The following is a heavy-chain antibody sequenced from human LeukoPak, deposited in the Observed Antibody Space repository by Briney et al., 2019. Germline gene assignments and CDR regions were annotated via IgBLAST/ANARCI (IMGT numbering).Heavy chain of an antibody. J-gene: IGHJ5*02. CDR1: GFTFSYYT. CDR3: ARTTWIQLWPNWFDP. CDR2: ISYDGSNK. Sequence: GGSLRLSCAASGFTFSYYTMHWVRQAPGKGLEWVAVISYDGSNKYYADSVKGRFTISRDNSKNTLYLQMNSLRAEDTAVYYCARTTWIQLWPNWFDPWGQGTLVTVSS. V-gene: IGHV3-30*14. D-gene: IGHD5-18*01.